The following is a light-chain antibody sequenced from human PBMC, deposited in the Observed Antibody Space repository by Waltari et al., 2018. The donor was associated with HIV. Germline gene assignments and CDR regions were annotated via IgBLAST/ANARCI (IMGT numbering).Light chain of an antibody. CDR3: ETWDSNTRV. V-gene: IGLV4-60*03. Sequence: QPVLTQSSSASASLGSSVRLTCTLTSGHNCYIIAWHQQQAGRAPRFLMKLEDSGTYERGSGVPNRCSGSNSGADCYITIANLQADDEADYYCETWDSNTRVFGGGTKLTVL. J-gene: IGLJ2*01. CDR2: LEDSGTY. CDR1: SGHNCYI.